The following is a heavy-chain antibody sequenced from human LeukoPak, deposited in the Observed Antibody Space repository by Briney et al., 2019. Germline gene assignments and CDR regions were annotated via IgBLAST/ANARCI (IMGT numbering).Heavy chain of an antibody. Sequence: GGSLRLSCATSGFTFSDYSMNWVRQAPGKGLEWVSSISSSSSYIYYADSVKGRFTISRDNAKNSLYLQMNSLRAEDTAVYYCARGYSSSWDYWGQGTLVTVSS. J-gene: IGHJ4*02. D-gene: IGHD6-13*01. CDR1: GFTFSDYS. CDR2: ISSSSSYI. V-gene: IGHV3-21*01. CDR3: ARGYSSSWDY.